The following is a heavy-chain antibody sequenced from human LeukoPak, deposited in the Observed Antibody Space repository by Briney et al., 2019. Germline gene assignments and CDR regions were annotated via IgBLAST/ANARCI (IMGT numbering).Heavy chain of an antibody. CDR3: ASERRRGYSGYDNFDY. CDR2: ISGSGGST. Sequence: GGSLRLSCAASGFTFSSYAMIWVRQAPGKGLEWVSAISGSGGSTYYADSVKGRFTISRDNSKNTLYLKMNSLRAEDTAVYYCASERRRGYSGYDNFDYWGQGTLVTVSS. V-gene: IGHV3-23*01. J-gene: IGHJ4*02. CDR1: GFTFSSYA. D-gene: IGHD5-12*01.